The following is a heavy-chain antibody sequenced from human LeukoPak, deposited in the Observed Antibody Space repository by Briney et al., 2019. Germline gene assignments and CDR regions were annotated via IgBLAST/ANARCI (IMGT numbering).Heavy chain of an antibody. CDR3: AREGPYDYGDCAFDP. Sequence: PSETLSLTCAVSGGSISSGGYSWSWIRQPPGKGLEWIGYIYHSGSTYYNPSLKSRVTISVDRSKNQFSLKLSSVTAADTAVYYCAREGPYDYGDCAFDPWGQGTLVTVSS. CDR2: IYHSGST. D-gene: IGHD4-17*01. J-gene: IGHJ5*02. CDR1: GGSISSGGYS. V-gene: IGHV4-30-2*01.